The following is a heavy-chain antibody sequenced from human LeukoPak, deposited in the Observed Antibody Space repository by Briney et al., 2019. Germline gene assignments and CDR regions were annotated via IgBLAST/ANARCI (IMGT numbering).Heavy chain of an antibody. D-gene: IGHD4/OR15-4a*01. CDR1: GFSFSRHA. CDR2: LSRGGDTT. CDR3: ANEEVPNDY. Sequence: GSLRLSCAVSGFSFSRHAMTWVRQPPGKGLEWVSALSRGGDTTYYADSVKGRFTISRDVSKNILYLQLDSLRADDTALYYCANEEVPNDYWGQGTLVTVAS. V-gene: IGHV3-23*01. J-gene: IGHJ4*02.